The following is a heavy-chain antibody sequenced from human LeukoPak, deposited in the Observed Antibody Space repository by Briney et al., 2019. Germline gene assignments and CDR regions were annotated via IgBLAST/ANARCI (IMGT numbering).Heavy chain of an antibody. CDR3: ARGGRDGYSYFDY. Sequence: KTGGSLRLSCAASGFTFSSYGMHWVRQAPGQGLEWMGIINPSGSSTSYAQKFQGRVTMTRDTSTSTVYMELSSLRSEDTAVYYCARGGRDGYSYFDYWGQGTLVTVSS. J-gene: IGHJ4*02. CDR2: INPSGSST. D-gene: IGHD5-24*01. V-gene: IGHV1-46*01. CDR1: GFTFSSYG.